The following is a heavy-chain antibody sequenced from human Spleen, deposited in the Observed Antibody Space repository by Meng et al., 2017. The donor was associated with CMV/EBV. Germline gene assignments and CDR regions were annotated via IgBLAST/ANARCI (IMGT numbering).Heavy chain of an antibody. J-gene: IGHJ4*02. Sequence: SVKVSCKTSGFIFTSSAVQWVQQARGQRLEWIGWIVVGSGNTKYAQKFQERVTITRDTSTSTAYMELSSLRSEDTAVYYCAAGTTGYCSSTSCYGFHYWGQGTLVTVSS. CDR3: AAGTTGYCSSTSCYGFHY. D-gene: IGHD2-2*01. CDR2: IVVGSGNT. CDR1: GFIFTSSA. V-gene: IGHV1-58*01.